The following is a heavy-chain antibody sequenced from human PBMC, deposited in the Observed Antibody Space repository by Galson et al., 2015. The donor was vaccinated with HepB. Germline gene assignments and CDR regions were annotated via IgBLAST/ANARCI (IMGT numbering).Heavy chain of an antibody. D-gene: IGHD3-22*01. CDR1: GFTFSSYG. CDR2: ISYDGSNK. V-gene: IGHV3-30*18. CDR3: AKDLREYYYDSSGYGFDY. J-gene: IGHJ4*02. Sequence: SLRLSCAASGFTFSSYGIHWVRQAPGKGLEWVAVISYDGSNKYYADSVKGRFTISRDNSRNTLYLQMNSLRAEDTAVYYCAKDLREYYYDSSGYGFDYWGQGTLVTVSS.